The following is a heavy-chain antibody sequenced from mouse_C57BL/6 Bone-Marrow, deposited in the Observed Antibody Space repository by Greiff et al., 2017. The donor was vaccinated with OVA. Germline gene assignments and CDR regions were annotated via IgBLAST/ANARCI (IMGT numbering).Heavy chain of an antibody. CDR2: INPNNGGT. CDR1: GYTFTDYY. CDR3: ARGAYYRPFFAY. Sequence: EVQLQQSGPELVKPGASVKISCKASGYTFTDYYMNWVKQSHGKSLEWIGDINPNNGGTSYNQKFKGKATLTVDKSSSTAYMELRSLTSEDSAVYYCARGAYYRPFFAYWGQGTLVTVSA. V-gene: IGHV1-26*01. D-gene: IGHD2-14*01. J-gene: IGHJ3*01.